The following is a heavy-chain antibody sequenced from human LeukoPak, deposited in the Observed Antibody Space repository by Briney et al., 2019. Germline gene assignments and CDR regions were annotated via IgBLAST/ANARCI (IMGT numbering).Heavy chain of an antibody. CDR2: ITPDGSGD. Sequence: GRSLRLSRAAPGFSFSNPWMSWVRQAPGKGLEWVARITPDGSGDYYMDSVKGRFTISRDNAENSLYLQMNSLGAEDTAVYYCARLMGTVTTYDYWGQGTLVTVSS. D-gene: IGHD1-7*01. CDR1: GFSFSNPW. V-gene: IGHV3-7*01. CDR3: ARLMGTVTTYDY. J-gene: IGHJ4*02.